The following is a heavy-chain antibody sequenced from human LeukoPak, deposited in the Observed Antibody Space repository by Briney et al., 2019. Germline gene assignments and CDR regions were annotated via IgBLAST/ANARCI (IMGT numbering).Heavy chain of an antibody. V-gene: IGHV4-39*01. D-gene: IGHD3-3*01. CDR1: GDSIKNSGWS. CDR3: ARLTLTGVGGRGWFDF. J-gene: IGHJ5*01. CDR2: MPYDENVSDNEIP. Sequence: SETLSLTRIISGDSIKNSGWSWAWVRQPPGKELEWIGTMPYDENVSDNEIPSYNPSLKSRVTISADTSKNQLSLKVNSVTAADTAAYYCARLTLTGVGGRGWFDFWGQGTLVIVSS.